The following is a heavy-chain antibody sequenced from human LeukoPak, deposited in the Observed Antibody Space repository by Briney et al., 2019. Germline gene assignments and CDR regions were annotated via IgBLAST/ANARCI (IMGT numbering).Heavy chain of an antibody. V-gene: IGHV4-34*01. D-gene: IGHD6-19*01. CDR3: ARGSASGIYPIDY. CDR2: INHLRRT. CDR1: GGSFSVYY. Sequence: SETLSLTCAVSGGSFSVYYWSWIRQPPGKGLEWIGEINHLRRTNYNPSLKSRVIISIDTSKKEVSLKMTSVTAADTAIYYCARGSASGIYPIDYWGQGTLVTVFS. J-gene: IGHJ4*02.